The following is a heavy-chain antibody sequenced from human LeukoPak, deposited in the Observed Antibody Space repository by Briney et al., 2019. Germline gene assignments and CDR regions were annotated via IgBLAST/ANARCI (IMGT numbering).Heavy chain of an antibody. CDR1: GFTFSSYA. CDR2: IWYDGSNK. Sequence: GGSLRLSCAASGFTFSSYAMSWVRRAPGKGLEWVAVIWYDGSNKYYADSVKGRFTISRDNSKNTLYLQMNSLRAEDTAVYYCAREVDTAMGYYFDYWGQGTLVTVSS. D-gene: IGHD5-18*01. CDR3: AREVDTAMGYYFDY. V-gene: IGHV3-33*08. J-gene: IGHJ4*02.